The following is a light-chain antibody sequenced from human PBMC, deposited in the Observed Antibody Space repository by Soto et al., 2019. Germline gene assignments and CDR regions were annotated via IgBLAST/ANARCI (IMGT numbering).Light chain of an antibody. Sequence: EVVLTQSPATLSLTPGERATLACRASQSVSSKLAWYQQKPGQAPRLLMYDSFNRATGIPARFSGSGSGTDFTLTISSLEPEDFAVYYCQQRSNWPLTFGGGTKVEIK. J-gene: IGKJ4*01. V-gene: IGKV3-11*01. CDR3: QQRSNWPLT. CDR1: QSVSSK. CDR2: DSF.